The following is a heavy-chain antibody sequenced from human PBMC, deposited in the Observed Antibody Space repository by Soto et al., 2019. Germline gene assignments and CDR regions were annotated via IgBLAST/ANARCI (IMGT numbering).Heavy chain of an antibody. V-gene: IGHV4-61*01. J-gene: IGHJ4*02. Sequence: SETLSLTCTVSGGSVSDDNYYWSWIRQPPGKRLEWIGYIYHTGSTNFNPSLKSRVTMSVDTSKNQFSLTLNSVTAADTAVYYCARGNWKGDYWGQGTLVTVSS. CDR2: IYHTGST. D-gene: IGHD1-20*01. CDR3: ARGNWKGDY. CDR1: GGSVSDDNYY.